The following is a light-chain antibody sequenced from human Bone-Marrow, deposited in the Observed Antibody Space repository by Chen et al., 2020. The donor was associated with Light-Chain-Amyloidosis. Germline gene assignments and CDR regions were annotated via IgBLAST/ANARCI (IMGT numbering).Light chain of an antibody. J-gene: IGKJ1*01. CDR3: QQSYSSPP. V-gene: IGKV1-39*01. Sequence: DIQMTQSPSSLVASVGDRVTITCRTSQSVTNYLNWYQQKPGKAPRILIYAASTLHTGVPSRFSGSGFGTDFTLTISGLQPEDFATYYCQQSYSSPPFGPGTKVE. CDR1: QSVTNY. CDR2: AAS.